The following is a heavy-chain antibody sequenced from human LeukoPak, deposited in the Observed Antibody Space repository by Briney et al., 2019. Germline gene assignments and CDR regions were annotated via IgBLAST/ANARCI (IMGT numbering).Heavy chain of an antibody. J-gene: IGHJ4*02. CDR2: IRIDANRK. CDR3: SKDHIVGGTRLEY. D-gene: IGHD1-26*01. CDR1: GFIFSSFG. V-gene: IGHV3-30*02. Sequence: GGSLNLSCEASGFIFSSFGMHWVRQAPGKGLELVTFIRIDANRKYYEDSVKGRFTVSRDNSKNTLYLQMNSLRVDDTAVYYCSKDHIVGGTRLEYWGQGTPVTVSS.